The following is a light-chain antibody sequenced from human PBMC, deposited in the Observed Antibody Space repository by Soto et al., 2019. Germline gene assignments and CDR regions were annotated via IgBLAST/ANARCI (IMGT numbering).Light chain of an antibody. CDR3: SSYTSSSTLV. CDR1: SSDVGGHNS. V-gene: IGLV2-14*01. CDR2: DVS. Sequence: QSALTQPASVSGSPGQSITISCTGTSSDVGGHNSVAWYQHNPGKAPKLMIYDVSNRPSGVSSRFSGSKSGNTASLSISGLLAEDEADYYCSSYTSSSTLVFGTGTKLTVL. J-gene: IGLJ1*01.